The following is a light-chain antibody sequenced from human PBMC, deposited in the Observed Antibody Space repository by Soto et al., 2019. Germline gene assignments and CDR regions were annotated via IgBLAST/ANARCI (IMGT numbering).Light chain of an antibody. CDR1: QTINRN. CDR3: QQTYSTPDT. V-gene: IGKV1-39*01. Sequence: DIQMTQSPSSLSASVGDSVTITCRASQTINRNLNWYQQKPGKAPKLLIYGASSLQSGVPSSFSGSGSGTDFTLTISSLQPEDFATYYCQQTYSTPDTFGQGTKLEIK. J-gene: IGKJ2*01. CDR2: GAS.